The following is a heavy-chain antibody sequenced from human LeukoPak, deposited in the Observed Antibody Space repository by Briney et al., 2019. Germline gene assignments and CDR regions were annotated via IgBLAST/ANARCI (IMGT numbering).Heavy chain of an antibody. CDR2: ISGYNGHT. V-gene: IGHV1-18*01. J-gene: IGHJ5*02. CDR3: ARDRGDYGDYSNWFDP. CDR1: GYTFTDHG. D-gene: IGHD4-17*01. Sequence: ASVKVSCKASGYTFTDHGISWVRQAPGQGLEWMGWISGYNGHTKYAQKFQGRVTITADESTSTAYMELSSLRSEDTAVYYCARDRGDYGDYSNWFDPWGQGTLVTVSS.